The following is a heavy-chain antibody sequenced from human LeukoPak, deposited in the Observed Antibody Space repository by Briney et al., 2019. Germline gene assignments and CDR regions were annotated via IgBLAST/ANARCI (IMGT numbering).Heavy chain of an antibody. D-gene: IGHD3-10*01. V-gene: IGHV3-33*01. J-gene: IGHJ6*02. CDR3: ARDRRGGGMDV. CDR2: IWYNGSNK. CDR1: GFTFSSYG. Sequence: GGSLRLPCAASGFTFSSYGMHWVRQAPGKGLEWVAVIWYNGSNKYYADSVKGRFTISRDNSKNTLYLQMNSLRAEDTAVYYCARDRRGGGMDVWGQGTTVTVSS.